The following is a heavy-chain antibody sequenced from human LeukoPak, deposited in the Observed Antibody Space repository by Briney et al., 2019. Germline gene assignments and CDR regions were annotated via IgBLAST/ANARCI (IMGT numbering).Heavy chain of an antibody. CDR3: ARAPAEIGGYYPEYFRH. J-gene: IGHJ1*01. D-gene: IGHD3-22*01. V-gene: IGHV3-74*01. CDR2: IKSDGST. Sequence: GGSLRLSFAASGFTFSSYWMHWVRQAPGKGLVWVSRIKSDGSTNYADSVKGRFTISRDNAKNTVSLQMNSLRAEDTGVYYCARAPAEIGGYYPEYFRHWGQGTLVTVSS. CDR1: GFTFSSYW.